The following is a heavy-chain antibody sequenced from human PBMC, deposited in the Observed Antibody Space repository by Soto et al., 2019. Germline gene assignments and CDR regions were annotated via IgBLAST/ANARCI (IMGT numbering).Heavy chain of an antibody. CDR1: GFTFSSYN. V-gene: IGHV3-48*01. CDR2: ISSSGSSI. Sequence: EVQLVESGGGLEQPGGSLRLSCAAPGFTFSSYNMNWVRQSPGKGLEWVSCISSSGSSIYYADSVKGRFTISRDEAQTSLYLQMNSLEFEDTAVYYCARDAGIALTENYYGMAVWGQGTTVTVSS. CDR3: ARDAGIALTENYYGMAV. D-gene: IGHD6-13*01. J-gene: IGHJ6*02.